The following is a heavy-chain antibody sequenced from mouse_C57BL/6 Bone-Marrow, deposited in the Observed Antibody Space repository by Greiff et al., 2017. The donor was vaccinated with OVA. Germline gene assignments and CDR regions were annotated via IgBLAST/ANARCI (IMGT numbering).Heavy chain of an antibody. CDR1: GFNIKNTY. V-gene: IGHV14-3*01. J-gene: IGHJ3*01. Sequence: VQLQQSVAELVRPGASVKLSCTASGFNIKNTYMHWVKQRPEQGLEWIGRIDPANGNTKYAPKFQGKATITADTSSNTAYLQLSSLTSEDTAIYYCAAGWMGGDDYDDGSWFAYWGQGTLVTVSA. D-gene: IGHD2-4*01. CDR2: IDPANGNT. CDR3: AAGWMGGDDYDDGSWFAY.